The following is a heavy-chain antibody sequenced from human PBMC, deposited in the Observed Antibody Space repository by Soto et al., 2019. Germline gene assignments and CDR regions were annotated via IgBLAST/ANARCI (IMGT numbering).Heavy chain of an antibody. CDR3: ARDHTQNYDFWSGYLYYYYMDV. CDR1: GYTFTSYG. Sequence: QVQLVQSGAEVKKPGASVKVSCKASGYTFTSYGISWVRQAPGQGLEWMGWISAYNGNTNYAQKLQGRVTMTTDTSTSTAYMELRSLRSDDTAVNYCARDHTQNYDFWSGYLYYYYMDVWGKGTTVTVSS. V-gene: IGHV1-18*01. CDR2: ISAYNGNT. D-gene: IGHD3-3*01. J-gene: IGHJ6*03.